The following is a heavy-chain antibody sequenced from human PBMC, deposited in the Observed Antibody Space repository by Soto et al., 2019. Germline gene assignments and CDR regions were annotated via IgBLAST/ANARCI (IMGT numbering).Heavy chain of an antibody. D-gene: IGHD1-7*01. V-gene: IGHV1-69*02. CDR1: GGTFSSYT. J-gene: IGHJ6*03. Sequence: QVQLVQSGAEVKKPGSSVKVSCKASGGTFSSYTLSWVRQAPGQGLEWMGRIIPILGIANYAQEFQGRVTNTADKSTSTAYMELSSLRSEDTAVYYCARGGITGTTSRYYYYYMDVWGKGTTVTVSS. CDR3: ARGGITGTTSRYYYYYMDV. CDR2: IIPILGIA.